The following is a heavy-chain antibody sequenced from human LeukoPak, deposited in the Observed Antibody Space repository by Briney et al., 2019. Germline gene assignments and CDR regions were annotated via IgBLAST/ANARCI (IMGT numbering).Heavy chain of an antibody. CDR1: EFTFIGYS. CDR2: ISSSSNYM. V-gene: IGHV3-21*01. CDR3: ARWLVGALKPGAFDI. J-gene: IGHJ3*02. D-gene: IGHD1-26*01. Sequence: GGSLRLSCAASEFTFIGYSMNWVRQAPGKGLEWVSSISSSSNYMYYADSVKGRFTISRDNAKNSLYLQMNSLRAEDTAVYYCARWLVGALKPGAFDIWGQGTMVTVSS.